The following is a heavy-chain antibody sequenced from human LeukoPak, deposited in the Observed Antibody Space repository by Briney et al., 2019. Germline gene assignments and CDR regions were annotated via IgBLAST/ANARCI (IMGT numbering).Heavy chain of an antibody. CDR2: IYPDDSDT. CDR3: ARRQGCSSTSCPPDY. Sequence: GESLKISCKGSGYSFTRYWIGWVRQMPGKGLEWMGIIYPDDSDTRYRPSFQGQVTISADKSISTAYLQWSSLKASDTAMYYCARRQGCSSTSCPPDYWGQGTLVTVSS. CDR1: GYSFTRYW. V-gene: IGHV5-51*01. J-gene: IGHJ4*02. D-gene: IGHD2-2*01.